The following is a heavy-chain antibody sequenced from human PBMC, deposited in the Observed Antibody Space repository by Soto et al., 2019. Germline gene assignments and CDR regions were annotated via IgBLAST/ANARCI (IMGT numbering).Heavy chain of an antibody. Sequence: SVKVSCKASGGPFSSYAISWVRMAPGQGLEWMGGIIPIVGTAHHAQNLQGIVTITADEYTSTAYMELSSLRSEDTAVYYCARVLYYGSGSYHHFFDYWGQGSLVTVSS. J-gene: IGHJ4*02. CDR1: GGPFSSYA. V-gene: IGHV1-69*13. D-gene: IGHD3-10*01. CDR2: IIPIVGTA. CDR3: ARVLYYGSGSYHHFFDY.